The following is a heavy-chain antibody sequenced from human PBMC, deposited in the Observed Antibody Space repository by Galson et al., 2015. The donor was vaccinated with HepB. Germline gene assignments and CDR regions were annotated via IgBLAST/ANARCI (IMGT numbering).Heavy chain of an antibody. V-gene: IGHV3-48*02. J-gene: IGHJ4*02. Sequence: LRLSCAASGFTFSSYSMNWVRQAPGKGLEWLSFISGSSSSRYYADSVKGRFTVSRDNAKNSLYLQMNSLKDEDTAIYYCTRGGVSRGDYWGQGTTVTVSS. CDR2: ISGSSSSR. CDR3: TRGGVSRGDY. D-gene: IGHD3-10*01. CDR1: GFTFSSYS.